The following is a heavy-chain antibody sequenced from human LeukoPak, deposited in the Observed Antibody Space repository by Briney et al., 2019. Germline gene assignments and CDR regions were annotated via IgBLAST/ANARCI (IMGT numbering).Heavy chain of an antibody. J-gene: IGHJ4*02. CDR3: ASSKDHYCHY. CDR2: IHQDAGEK. V-gene: IGHV3-7*05. CDR1: GFSFSDSW. Sequence: GGSLRLSCAASGFSFSDSWMTWVRQTPGKGLQWEASIHQDAGEKQYLDSVRGRFTISRDNAKNSLYLQMNSLRVEDTAVYYCASSKDHYCHYWGQGTLVTVSS.